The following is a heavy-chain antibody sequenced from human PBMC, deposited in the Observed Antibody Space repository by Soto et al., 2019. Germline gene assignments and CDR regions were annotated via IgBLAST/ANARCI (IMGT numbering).Heavy chain of an antibody. CDR1: GYTLTSYG. CDR3: ARDSLTTVTTLKWFDP. D-gene: IGHD4-17*01. Sequence: ASVKGSCKTSGYTLTSYGSSWVRQAPGQGLEWMGWISAYNGNTNYAQKLQGRVTMTTDTSTSTAYMELRSLRSDDTAVYYCARDSLTTVTTLKWFDPWGQGTLVTVS. V-gene: IGHV1-18*01. CDR2: ISAYNGNT. J-gene: IGHJ5*02.